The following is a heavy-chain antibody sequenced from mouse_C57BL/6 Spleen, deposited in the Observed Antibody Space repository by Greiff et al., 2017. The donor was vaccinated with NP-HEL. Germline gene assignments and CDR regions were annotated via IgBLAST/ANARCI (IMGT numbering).Heavy chain of an antibody. V-gene: IGHV3-6*01. D-gene: IGHD1-1*01. CDR2: ISYDGSN. CDR3: ARGYYGS. J-gene: IGHJ2*01. CDR1: GYSITSGYY. Sequence: EVKLMESGPGLVKPSQSLSLTCSVTGYSITSGYYWNWIRQFPGNKLEWMGYISYDGSNNYNPSLKNRISITRDTSKNQFFLKLNSVTTEDTATYYCARGYYGSWGQGTTLTVSS.